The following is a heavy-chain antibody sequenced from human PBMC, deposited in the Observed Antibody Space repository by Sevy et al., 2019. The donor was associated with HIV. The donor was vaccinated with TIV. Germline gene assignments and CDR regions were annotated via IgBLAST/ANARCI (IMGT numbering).Heavy chain of an antibody. J-gene: IGHJ4*02. Sequence: GGSLRLSCGASGFTFSNYAMSWVRQAPGKGPEWVSGINNGGSTYYEDSVKGRFTISRDNSKKMMFLQMNILRAKDTAVSLYASGDTTMMTGRDYWGQGALVTVSS. V-gene: IGHV3-23*01. D-gene: IGHD3-22*01. CDR1: GFTFSNYA. CDR2: INNGGST. CDR3: ASGDTTMMTGRDY.